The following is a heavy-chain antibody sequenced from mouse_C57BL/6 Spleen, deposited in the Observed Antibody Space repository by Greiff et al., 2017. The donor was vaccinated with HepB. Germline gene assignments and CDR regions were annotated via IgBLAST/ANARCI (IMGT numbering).Heavy chain of an antibody. Sequence: VQLQQSGAELVRPGASVTLSCKASGYTFTDYEMHWVKQTPVHGLEWIGAIDPETGGTAYNQKFKGKAILTAAKSSSTAYMELRSLTSEDSAVYYCTRRPPDYWGQGTTLTVSS. CDR1: GYTFTDYE. CDR3: TRRPPDY. CDR2: IDPETGGT. V-gene: IGHV1-15*01. J-gene: IGHJ2*01.